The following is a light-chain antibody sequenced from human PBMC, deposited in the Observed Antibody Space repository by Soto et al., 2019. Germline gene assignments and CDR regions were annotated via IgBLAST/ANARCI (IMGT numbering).Light chain of an antibody. Sequence: DIARTQSRATMPVSLGARATLSCRASRSFSIYLAWYQQTPGQAPRLLIYGASTRATGIPVRFSGSGSGTEFTLTISSLQSEDFAVYYCQQYIRWPLTFGGGTKVDIK. CDR3: QQYIRWPLT. CDR1: RSFSIY. V-gene: IGKV3-15*01. J-gene: IGKJ4*01. CDR2: GAS.